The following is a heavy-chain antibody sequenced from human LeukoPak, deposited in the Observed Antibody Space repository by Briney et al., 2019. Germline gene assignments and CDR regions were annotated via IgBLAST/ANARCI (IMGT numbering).Heavy chain of an antibody. Sequence: ASLKVSCNASGYPFTGYHIHWARQAPGPGPERPGLIYPHSGGTNYAQKFQGRVTMTRDTSISTAYMELSRLRSDDTAVYYCARDQVDAGSYFAFFDYWGQGTLVTVSS. CDR1: GYPFTGYH. V-gene: IGHV1-2*02. CDR2: IYPHSGGT. D-gene: IGHD1-26*01. J-gene: IGHJ4*02. CDR3: ARDQVDAGSYFAFFDY.